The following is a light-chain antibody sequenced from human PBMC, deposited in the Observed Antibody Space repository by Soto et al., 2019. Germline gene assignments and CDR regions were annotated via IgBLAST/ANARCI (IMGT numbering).Light chain of an antibody. J-gene: IGKJ4*01. Sequence: DIVMTHAPLSLPVTLVDPGSISFISSQVLLHSNGYNYLDWYLQKPGQSPQLLIYLGSNRSSGVPDRFSGSGSGTDFTLNISRLEAEDVGVYYCLQALQTPLTCGGGTKGDIK. V-gene: IGKV2-28*01. CDR3: LQALQTPLT. CDR2: LGS. CDR1: QVLLHSNGYNY.